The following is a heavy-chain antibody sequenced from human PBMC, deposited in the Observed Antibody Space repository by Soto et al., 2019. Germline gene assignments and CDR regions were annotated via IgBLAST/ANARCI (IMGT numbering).Heavy chain of an antibody. CDR3: ARATDYYQRSHYGMDV. D-gene: IGHD3-22*01. J-gene: IGHJ6*02. CDR1: GFTVSSNY. V-gene: IGHV3-53*01. Sequence: EVQLVESGGGLIQPGGSLRLSCAASGFTVSSNYMSWVRQAPGKGLEWVSVIYSGGSTYYADSVKGRFTISRDNSKNTLYLQMNSLRAEDTAVYYCARATDYYQRSHYGMDVWGQGTTVTVSS. CDR2: IYSGGST.